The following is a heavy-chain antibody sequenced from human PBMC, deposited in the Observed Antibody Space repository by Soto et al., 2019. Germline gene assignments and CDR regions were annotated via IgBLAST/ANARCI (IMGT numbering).Heavy chain of an antibody. J-gene: IGHJ6*02. CDR2: IIPIFGTA. Sequence: QVQLVQSGAEVKKPGSSMKVSCKASGGTFSSYAISWVRQAPGQGLEWMGGIIPIFGTANYAQKFQGRVTITADKSTSTAYMELSSLRSEDTAVYYCARDQALEMATFSYYYGMDVWGQGTTVTVSS. V-gene: IGHV1-69*06. CDR1: GGTFSSYA. D-gene: IGHD5-12*01. CDR3: ARDQALEMATFSYYYGMDV.